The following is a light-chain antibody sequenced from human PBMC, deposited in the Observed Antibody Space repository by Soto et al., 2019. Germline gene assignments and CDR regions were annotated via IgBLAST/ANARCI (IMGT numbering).Light chain of an antibody. Sequence: QSVLTQPPSVSGAPGQRATISCMGSSSNIGAGHDLHWYQQLPGTAPKLLISGNSNRPSGVPDRFSGSKSGTSASLAITGLQAEDEADYYCQSYDSSLSGWVFGGGTKVTVL. CDR2: GNS. J-gene: IGLJ3*02. CDR3: QSYDSSLSGWV. CDR1: SSNIGAGHD. V-gene: IGLV1-40*01.